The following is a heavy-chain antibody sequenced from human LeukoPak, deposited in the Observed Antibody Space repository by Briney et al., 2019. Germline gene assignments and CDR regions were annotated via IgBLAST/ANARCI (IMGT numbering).Heavy chain of an antibody. J-gene: IGHJ4*02. CDR3: ARGLSAIVY. Sequence: PSETLSLTCTVSGGSIGSSSYYWGWIRQPPGKGLEWIGSIYYSGSTYYNPSLKSRVTKSVDTSKNQFSLKLSSVTAADTAVYYCARGLSAIVYWGQGTLVTVSS. CDR1: GGSIGSSSYY. CDR2: IYYSGST. V-gene: IGHV4-39*01. D-gene: IGHD2-15*01.